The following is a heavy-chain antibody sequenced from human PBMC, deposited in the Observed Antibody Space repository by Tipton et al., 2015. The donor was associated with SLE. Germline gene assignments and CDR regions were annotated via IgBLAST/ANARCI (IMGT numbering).Heavy chain of an antibody. CDR3: VRGDQAGYYYHMDV. D-gene: IGHD2-2*01. Sequence: TLSLTCTVSGGSISSDSYYWSWIRQPAGKGLDWIGHMYISGSTNYNPSLNSRVTISVVTSKNQFSLKLSSVTAVDTAVYYCVRGDQAGYYYHMDVWGKGTTVTVSS. V-gene: IGHV4-61*09. J-gene: IGHJ6*03. CDR1: GGSISSDSYY. CDR2: MYISGST.